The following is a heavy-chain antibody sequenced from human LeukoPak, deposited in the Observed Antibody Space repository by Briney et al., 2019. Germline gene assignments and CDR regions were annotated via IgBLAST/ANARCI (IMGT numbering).Heavy chain of an antibody. Sequence: SETPSLTCVVSGYSISTGYYWGWIRQPPGMGLECIGNIHHSGSIYYNNPSLKSRTTISVDTSKNQFFLRLSSVTAADTAVYYCARHYFSLGAFD. CDR3: ARHYFSLGAFD. CDR2: IHHSGSI. J-gene: IGHJ3*02. V-gene: IGHV4-38-2*01. CDR1: GYSISTGYY. D-gene: IGHD3-16*01.